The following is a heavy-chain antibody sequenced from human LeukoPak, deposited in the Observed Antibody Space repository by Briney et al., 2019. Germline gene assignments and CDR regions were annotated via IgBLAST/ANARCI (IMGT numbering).Heavy chain of an antibody. CDR2: IYYSGGT. D-gene: IGHD3-3*01. CDR1: SGSISSGNDY. CDR3: ARKEWVPYYFDS. V-gene: IGHV4-30-4*01. J-gene: IGHJ4*02. Sequence: SETLSLTCTVSSGSISSGNDYWSRIRQPPGKGLEWIGYIYYSGGTYYNPSLKSRVTISVDTSKNQFSLKLTSVTAADTAVYYCARKEWVPYYFDSWGQGTLVTVSS.